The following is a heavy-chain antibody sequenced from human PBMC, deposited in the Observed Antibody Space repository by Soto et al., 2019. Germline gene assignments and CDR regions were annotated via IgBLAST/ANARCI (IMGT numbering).Heavy chain of an antibody. CDR2: IIPIFGTA. CDR1: GGAFISYA. D-gene: IGHD6-6*01. CDR3: AGDRGIAARRSYAFDI. V-gene: IGHV1-69*13. Sequence: SAEVSFRASGGAFISYAISWVRQAPGQGPEWMGGIIPIFGTANYAQKFQGRVTITADESTSTAYMELSSLRSEDTAVYYCAGDRGIAARRSYAFDIWGQGTMVTVSS. J-gene: IGHJ3*02.